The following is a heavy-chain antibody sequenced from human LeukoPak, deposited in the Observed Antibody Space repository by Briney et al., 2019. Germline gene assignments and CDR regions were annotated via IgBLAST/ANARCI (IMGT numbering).Heavy chain of an antibody. D-gene: IGHD1-26*01. CDR1: GFTFSSYA. J-gene: IGHJ3*02. CDR2: ISGSGGST. Sequence: PGGSLRLSCAASGFTFSSYAMSWVRQAPGKGLEWVSAISGSGGSTYYADSVKGRFTISGDNSKNTLYLQMNSLRAEDTAVYYCAKDQGFGIVGPILVNDAFDIWGQGTMVTVSS. V-gene: IGHV3-23*01. CDR3: AKDQGFGIVGPILVNDAFDI.